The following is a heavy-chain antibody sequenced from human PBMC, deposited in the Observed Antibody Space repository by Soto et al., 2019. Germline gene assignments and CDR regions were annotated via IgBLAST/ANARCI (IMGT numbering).Heavy chain of an antibody. CDR3: AKEFGGYGSGSYYFVDY. CDR1: GFTFSSYG. CDR2: ISYDGSNK. D-gene: IGHD3-10*01. V-gene: IGHV3-30*18. Sequence: GGSLRLSCAASGFTFSSYGMHWVRQAPGKGLEWVAVISYDGSNKYYADSVKGRFTISRDNSKNTLYLQMNSLRAEDTAVYYCAKEFGGYGSGSYYFVDYWGQGTLVTVSS. J-gene: IGHJ4*02.